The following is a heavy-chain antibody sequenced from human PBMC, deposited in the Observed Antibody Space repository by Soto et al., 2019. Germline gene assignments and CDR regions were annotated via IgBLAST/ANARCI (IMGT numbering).Heavy chain of an antibody. CDR2: IKQDGSEK. CDR3: ARKRRWFGTSTLAPLDY. Sequence: EMQLVESGGGLVQPGGSLRLSCAASGFTFSSYWMSWVRQAPGKGLEWVANIKQDGSEKYYVDSVKGRFTISRDNAKNSLYLQMNSLRAEDTAVYYCARKRRWFGTSTLAPLDYWGQGTLVTVSS. V-gene: IGHV3-7*05. J-gene: IGHJ4*02. D-gene: IGHD3-10*01. CDR1: GFTFSSYW.